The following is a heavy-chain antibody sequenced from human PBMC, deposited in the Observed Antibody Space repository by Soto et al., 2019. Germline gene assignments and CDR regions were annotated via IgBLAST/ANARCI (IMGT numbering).Heavy chain of an antibody. V-gene: IGHV3-23*01. CDR1: GFTFSSYA. CDR2: ISGSGGST. D-gene: IGHD3-9*01. J-gene: IGHJ4*02. CDR3: ANAGVLPSYSPSWSC. Sequence: GGSLRLSCAASGFTFSSYAMTCVRQAPGKGLEWVSAISGSGGSTYYADSVKGRFTISRDNSKNTLYLQMNSLGAEDTAVYYGANAGVLPSYSPSWSCWGGGTVLPISA.